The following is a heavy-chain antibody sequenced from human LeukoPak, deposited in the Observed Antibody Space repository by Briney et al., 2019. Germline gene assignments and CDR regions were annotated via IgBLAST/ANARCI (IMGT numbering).Heavy chain of an antibody. V-gene: IGHV4-31*03. CDR1: GGSISSGGYY. CDR3: GRAFPRGWFDP. Sequence: PSQTLFLTCTVSGGSISSGGYYWSWIRQHPGKGLEWIGYIYYSGSTYYNPSLKSRVTISVDTSKNQFSLKLSSVTAADTAVYYCGRAFPRGWFDPWGQGTLVTVSS. J-gene: IGHJ5*02. D-gene: IGHD2/OR15-2a*01. CDR2: IYYSGST.